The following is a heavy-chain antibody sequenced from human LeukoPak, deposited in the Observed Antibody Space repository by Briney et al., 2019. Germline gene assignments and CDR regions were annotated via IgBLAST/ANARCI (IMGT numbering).Heavy chain of an antibody. D-gene: IGHD3-22*01. V-gene: IGHV3-7*01. J-gene: IGHJ6*03. CDR2: IKQDGSEK. CDR1: GFTFSSYW. CDR3: ARDRGLTYYYDSSGYRPMDV. Sequence: GGSLRLSCAASGFTFSSYWMSWVRQAPGKRLEWVANIKQDGSEKYYVDSVKGRFTISRDNAKNSLYLQMNSLRAEDTAVYHCARDRGLTYYYDSSGYRPMDVWGKGTTVTVSS.